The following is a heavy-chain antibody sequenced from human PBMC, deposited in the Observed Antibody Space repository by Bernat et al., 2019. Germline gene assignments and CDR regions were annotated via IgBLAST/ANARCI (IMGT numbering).Heavy chain of an antibody. V-gene: IGHV3-15*01. CDR1: GFTFSNAW. Sequence: EVQLVESGGGLVKPGGSLRLSCAASGFTFSNAWMSWVRQAPGKGLEWVGRIKSKTDGGTTDYAAPVKGRFTISRDDSKNTLYLQMNSLKSEDTAEYYWTTGPAEGKWNDGFDYWGQGTLVTVSS. CDR3: TTGPAEGKWNDGFDY. J-gene: IGHJ4*02. D-gene: IGHD1-1*01. CDR2: IKSKTDGGTT.